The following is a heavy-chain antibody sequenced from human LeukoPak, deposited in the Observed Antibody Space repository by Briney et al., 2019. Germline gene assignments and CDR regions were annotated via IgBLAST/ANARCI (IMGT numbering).Heavy chain of an antibody. D-gene: IGHD1-7*01. CDR2: VYYNGNT. Sequence: SETLSLTCTVSGGSVRSYYWHWIRQPPGKGLEWIGDVYYNGNTNNNPSLKSRVTIGLDTSKNQFSLKLKSVTAADTAVYYCARDISGTYDWGPGILVTVSS. CDR3: ARDISGTYD. J-gene: IGHJ4*02. CDR1: GGSVRSYY. V-gene: IGHV4-59*02.